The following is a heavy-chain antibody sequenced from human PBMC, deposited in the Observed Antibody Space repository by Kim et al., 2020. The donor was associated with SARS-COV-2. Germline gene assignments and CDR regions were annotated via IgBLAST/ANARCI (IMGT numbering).Heavy chain of an antibody. J-gene: IGHJ6*02. CDR3: AREKIRWEGAAYYYYGMDV. Sequence: SETLSLTCTVSGGSISSGGYYWSWIRQHPGKGLEWIGYIYYSGSTYYNPSLKSRVTISVDTSRNQFSLKLSSVTAADTAVYYCAREKIRWEGAAYYYYGMDVWGQGTTVTVSS. CDR2: IYYSGST. CDR1: GGSISSGGYY. V-gene: IGHV4-31*03. D-gene: IGHD1-26*01.